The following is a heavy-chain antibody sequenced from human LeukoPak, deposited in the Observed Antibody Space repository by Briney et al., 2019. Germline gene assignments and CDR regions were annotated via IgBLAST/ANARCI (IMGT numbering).Heavy chain of an antibody. D-gene: IGHD2-15*01. Sequence: ASVKVSCKASGYTFTSYGISWVRQAPGQGLEGMGWISAYNGNTNYAQKLQGRVTMTTDTSTSTAYMELRSLRSDDTAVYYCLVVVVAATGDYWGQGTLVTVSS. CDR3: LVVVVAATGDY. J-gene: IGHJ4*02. CDR1: GYTFTSYG. V-gene: IGHV1-18*01. CDR2: ISAYNGNT.